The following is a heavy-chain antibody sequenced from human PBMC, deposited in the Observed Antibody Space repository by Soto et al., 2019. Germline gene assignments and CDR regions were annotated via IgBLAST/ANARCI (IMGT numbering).Heavy chain of an antibody. CDR1: GFTFSDYY. Sequence: GGSLRLSCAASGFTFSDYYMSWIRQAPGKGLEWVSYISSTTSYTNYADSVKGRFTISRDNAKNSLSLQMNSLRAEDTAVYYCAKTPYDYFYYYGLDVWGQGTTVTVSS. V-gene: IGHV3-11*03. J-gene: IGHJ6*02. CDR3: AKTPYDYFYYYGLDV. CDR2: ISSTTSYT.